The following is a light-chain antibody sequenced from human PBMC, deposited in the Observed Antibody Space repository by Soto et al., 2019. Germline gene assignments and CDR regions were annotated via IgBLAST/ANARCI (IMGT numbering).Light chain of an antibody. CDR2: DAS. Sequence: DIQMTQSPSSLSASVGDRVTITCRASQDIKNYLNWYLQKPRKAPKLLIYDASNLERGVPSRFSGSGAGTEYSLTISSLQPEDNGTYYCQQYENLPLTFGGGTKVDIK. V-gene: IGKV1-33*01. CDR1: QDIKNY. J-gene: IGKJ4*01. CDR3: QQYENLPLT.